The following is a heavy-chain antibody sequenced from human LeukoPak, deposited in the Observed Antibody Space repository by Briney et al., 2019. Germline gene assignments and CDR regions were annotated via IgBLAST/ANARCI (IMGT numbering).Heavy chain of an antibody. V-gene: IGHV3-48*04. CDR2: ISSSSTSK. CDR3: ARGQYGMDV. CDR1: GFIFSSYS. Sequence: PGGSLRLSCAVSGFIFSSYSMNWVRQAPGKGLGWVSHISSSSTSKYYADSVKGRFTISRDNAKNSLYLQMNSLRAEDTAVYYCARGQYGMDVWGQGTTVTVSS. J-gene: IGHJ6*02.